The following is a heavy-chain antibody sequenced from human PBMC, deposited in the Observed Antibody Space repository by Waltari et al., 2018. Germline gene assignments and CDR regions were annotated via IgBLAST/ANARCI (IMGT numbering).Heavy chain of an antibody. J-gene: IGHJ6*02. V-gene: IGHV4-59*01. CDR2: IYYSGST. CDR1: GGSISSYY. Sequence: QVQLQESGPGLVKPSETLSLTCTVSGGSISSYYWSWIRQPPGKGLEWIGYIYYSGSTNYNPSLKGRVTISVDTAKNQFSLKLSSVAAADTAVYYCAREESPVLYYGMDVWGQGTTVTVSS. CDR3: AREESPVLYYGMDV.